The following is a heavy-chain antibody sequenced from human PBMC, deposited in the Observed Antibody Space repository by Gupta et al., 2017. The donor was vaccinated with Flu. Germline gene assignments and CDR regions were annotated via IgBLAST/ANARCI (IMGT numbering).Heavy chain of an antibody. J-gene: IGHJ6*02. CDR2: IIPLFVTT. D-gene: IGHD6-25*01. CDR3: AKVEDGYNDYYFYGMDV. Sequence: TFNSYAINWVRQAPGQGLEWMGGIIPLFVTTNYAQKFQGRVTINADESTSTAYMELSSLSSEDTAVYYCAKVEDGYNDYYFYGMDVWGQGTTVTVSS. V-gene: IGHV1-69*01. CDR1: TFNSYA.